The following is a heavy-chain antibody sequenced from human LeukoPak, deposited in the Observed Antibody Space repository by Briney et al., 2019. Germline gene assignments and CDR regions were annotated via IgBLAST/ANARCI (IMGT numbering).Heavy chain of an antibody. D-gene: IGHD1-26*01. CDR1: GGSISSNYY. V-gene: IGHV4-4*07. CDR3: ARGGNYWPQWWFDP. CDR2: IYNSGIT. J-gene: IGHJ5*02. Sequence: SETLSLTCTVSGGSISSNYYWSWIRQPAGKGLEYIGRIYNSGITNYNPSLKSRVTISVDTSKNQFSLKLSSVTAADTAVYYCARGGNYWPQWWFDPWGRGTLVSVSS.